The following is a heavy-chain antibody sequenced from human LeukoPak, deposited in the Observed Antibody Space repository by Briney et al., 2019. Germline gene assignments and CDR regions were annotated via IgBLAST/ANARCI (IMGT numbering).Heavy chain of an antibody. CDR3: ARDHYDILTPEAGDY. D-gene: IGHD3-9*01. V-gene: IGHV1-69*06. CDR2: IIPIFGTA. Sequence: GASVKVSCKASGGTFSSYAISWVRQAPGQGLEWMGGIIPIFGTANYAQKFQGRVTITADKSTSTAYMELSSLRSEDTAVYYCARDHYDILTPEAGDYWGQGTLVTVSS. CDR1: GGTFSSYA. J-gene: IGHJ4*02.